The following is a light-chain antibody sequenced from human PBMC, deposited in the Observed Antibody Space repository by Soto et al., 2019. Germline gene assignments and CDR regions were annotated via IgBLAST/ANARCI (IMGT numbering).Light chain of an antibody. CDR1: SSNIGRNY. CDR3: AAWDSSVSGRV. Sequence: QPVLTQPPSASGTSGQRVTISCSGSSSNIGRNYVYWYQQLPGTAPKLLVFDDNQRPSGVPDRFSDSKSGTAASLTISALRSEDEADYYFAAWDSSVSGRVFGGGSKLTVL. CDR2: DDN. V-gene: IGLV1-47*02. J-gene: IGLJ3*02.